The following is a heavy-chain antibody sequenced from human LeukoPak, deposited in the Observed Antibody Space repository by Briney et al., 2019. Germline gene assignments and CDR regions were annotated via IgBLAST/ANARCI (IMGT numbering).Heavy chain of an antibody. CDR3: ASPWGYGSGI. V-gene: IGHV4-34*01. D-gene: IGHD3-10*01. CDR1: GGSFSGYY. Sequence: SESLSLTCAVYGGSFSGYYWSWIRQPPGKGLEWIGEINHSGSTNYNPSLKSRVTISVDTSKKQFSLKLSSVTAADTAMYYCASPWGYGSGIWGQGTLVTVSS. J-gene: IGHJ4*02. CDR2: INHSGST.